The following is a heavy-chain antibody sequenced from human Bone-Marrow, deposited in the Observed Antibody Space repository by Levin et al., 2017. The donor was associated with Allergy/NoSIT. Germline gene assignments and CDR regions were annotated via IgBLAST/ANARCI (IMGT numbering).Heavy chain of an antibody. J-gene: IGHJ4*02. V-gene: IGHV4-38-2*02. D-gene: IGHD1-14*01. CDR3: AREGTPQSWDW. CDR2: IYQSGST. CDR1: GYSISRGNY. Sequence: SETLSLTCAVSGYSISRGNYWGWIRQPPGKGLRWFGIIYQSGSTYYNPSLKSRVTISVATSKNHFSLKLNSVTAADTAVYYCAREGTPQSWDWWGRGILVTVSS.